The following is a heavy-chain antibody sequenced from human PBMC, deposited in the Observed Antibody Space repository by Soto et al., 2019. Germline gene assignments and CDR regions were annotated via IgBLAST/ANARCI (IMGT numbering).Heavy chain of an antibody. CDR3: ARLKRDGYNYSPLYY. CDR2: IYPGDSDT. CDR1: GGSVCSSW. Sequence: KRRGGSVCSSWFAPEHQKQEKGLEWMGIIYPGDSDTRYSPSFQGQVTISADKSISTAYLQWSSLKASDTAMYYCARLKRDGYNYSPLYYWGQGTLVTVSS. J-gene: IGHJ4*02. V-gene: IGHV5-51*07. D-gene: IGHD5-12*01.